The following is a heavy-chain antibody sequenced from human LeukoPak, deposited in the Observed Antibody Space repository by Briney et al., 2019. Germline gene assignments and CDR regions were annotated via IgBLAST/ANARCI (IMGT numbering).Heavy chain of an antibody. J-gene: IGHJ4*02. V-gene: IGHV3-21*01. D-gene: IGHD5-12*01. CDR3: ARGNSGYSGYDSSHSPTDIDY. CDR1: GFTFSSYS. CDR2: ISSSSSYI. Sequence: GGSLRLSCAASGFTFSSYSMNWVRQAPGKGLEWVSSISSSSSYIYYADSVKGRFTISRDNAKNSLYLQMNSLRAEDTAVYYCARGNSGYSGYDSSHSPTDIDYWGQGTLVTVSS.